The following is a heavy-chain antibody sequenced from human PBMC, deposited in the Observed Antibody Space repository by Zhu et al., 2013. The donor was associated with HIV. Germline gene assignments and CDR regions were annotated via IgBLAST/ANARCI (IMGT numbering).Heavy chain of an antibody. CDR1: GITFSSQT. Sequence: QVQLEQSGAEEKKPGSSVKVSCKASGITFSSQTITWVRQAPGQGLEWVGGIIPLFGAAKSAQKFQGRVTITTDTSTSTAYMELRSLRSDDSAMYYCARDLRESVFNFWSGYLNAFDIWGQGTMVIVSS. J-gene: IGHJ3*02. D-gene: IGHD3-3*01. CDR3: ARDLRESVFNFWSGYLNAFDI. CDR2: IIPLFGAA. V-gene: IGHV1-69*06.